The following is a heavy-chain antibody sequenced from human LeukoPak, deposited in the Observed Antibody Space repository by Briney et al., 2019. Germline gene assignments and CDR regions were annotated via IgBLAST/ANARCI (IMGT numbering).Heavy chain of an antibody. CDR1: GYTFTSYG. J-gene: IGHJ3*02. CDR3: ASLYGSGNAFDI. CDR2: ISAYNGNT. V-gene: IGHV1-18*01. D-gene: IGHD3-10*01. Sequence: SVKVSCKASGYTFTSYGISWVRQAPGQGLEWMGWISAYNGNTNYAQKLQGRVTMTTDTSTSTAYEELRSLRSDDTAVYYCASLYGSGNAFDIWGQGTMVTVSS.